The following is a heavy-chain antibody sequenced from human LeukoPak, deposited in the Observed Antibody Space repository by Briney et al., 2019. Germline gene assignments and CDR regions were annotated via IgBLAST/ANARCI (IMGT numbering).Heavy chain of an antibody. CDR1: GFXSSDHY. D-gene: IGHD2-15*01. J-gene: IGHJ4*02. Sequence: GGSLRLSCAASGFXSSDHYIDWVRQAPGKGQEWVGRTRNKANSYTTKYAASVEGRFTISRDASKNLLYLQLNSLKSEDTAVYYCTRAGYCGAGTCYSDYYDYWGQGTLVTVSS. CDR2: TRNKANSYTT. CDR3: TRAGYCGAGTCYSDYYDY. V-gene: IGHV3-72*01.